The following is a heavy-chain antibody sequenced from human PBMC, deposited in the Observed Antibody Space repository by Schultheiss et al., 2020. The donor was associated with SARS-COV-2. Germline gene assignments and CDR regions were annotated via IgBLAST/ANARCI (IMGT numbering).Heavy chain of an antibody. D-gene: IGHD5-24*01. CDR3: ARDRDGLLYYYYYGMDV. Sequence: GGSLRLSCAASGFTFSSYDMHWVRQATGKGPEWVSAIGTAGDPYYPGSVKGRFTISRDNSKNTLYLQMNSLRAEDTAVYYCARDRDGLLYYYYYGMDVWGQGTTVTVSS. CDR1: GFTFSSYD. CDR2: IGTAGDP. J-gene: IGHJ6*02. V-gene: IGHV3-13*05.